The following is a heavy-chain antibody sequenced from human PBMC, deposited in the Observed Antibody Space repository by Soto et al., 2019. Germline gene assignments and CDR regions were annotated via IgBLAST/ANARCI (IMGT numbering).Heavy chain of an antibody. CDR2: VYHSGST. J-gene: IGHJ4*02. D-gene: IGHD1-26*01. Sequence: ETLSLTCAVSGYSISSGYYWGWIRQPPGKGLEWIGSVYHSGSTYYNPSLKSRVTISVDTSKNQFSLKLSSVTAADTAVYYCARGSSGSYYVDYWGQGTLVTVSS. CDR1: GYSISSGYY. CDR3: ARGSSGSYYVDY. V-gene: IGHV4-38-2*01.